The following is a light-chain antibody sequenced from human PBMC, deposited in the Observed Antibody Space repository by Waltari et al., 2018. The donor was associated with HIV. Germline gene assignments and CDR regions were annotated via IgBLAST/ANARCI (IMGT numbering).Light chain of an antibody. V-gene: IGLV3-10*01. CDR2: VDS. J-gene: IGLJ3*02. CDR1: EVPQRY. CDR3: YSRDSSGNSWV. Sequence: SYELTQPPSVSVSPGQTARITCSGDEVPQRYAYWYQQKAGQAPVLVIHVDSKRPSGIPERFSGSSSGTMATLTISGAQVEDEADYYCYSRDSSGNSWVFGGGTKLTVL.